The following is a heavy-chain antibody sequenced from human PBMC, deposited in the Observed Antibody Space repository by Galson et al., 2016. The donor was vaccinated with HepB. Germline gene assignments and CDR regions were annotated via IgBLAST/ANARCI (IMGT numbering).Heavy chain of an antibody. CDR3: ARPSRVYSSSSNFDY. CDR1: GDTFSSYA. D-gene: IGHD6-6*01. Sequence: SVKVSCKASGDTFSSYAISWVRQAPGQGLEWMGGIIPIFGTVHFAQKFQDRVTITADESSSTVYMELSTLRSEDTAVYYCARPSRVYSSSSNFDYWGQGTLVTVSS. V-gene: IGHV1-69*13. J-gene: IGHJ4*02. CDR2: IIPIFGTV.